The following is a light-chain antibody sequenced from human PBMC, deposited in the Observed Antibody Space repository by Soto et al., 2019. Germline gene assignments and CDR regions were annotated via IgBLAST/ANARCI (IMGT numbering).Light chain of an antibody. Sequence: QSVLTQPASVSGSPGQSITISCTGTSSDVGGYNYVSWYQQHPGKAPKLMIYEVSNRPSGVSNRFSGSKSGNTASLTISGLQAEDEADYYCSSYTTSGTLEVVFGGGTKVTVL. V-gene: IGLV2-14*01. CDR3: SSYTTSGTLEVV. J-gene: IGLJ2*01. CDR1: SSDVGGYNY. CDR2: EVS.